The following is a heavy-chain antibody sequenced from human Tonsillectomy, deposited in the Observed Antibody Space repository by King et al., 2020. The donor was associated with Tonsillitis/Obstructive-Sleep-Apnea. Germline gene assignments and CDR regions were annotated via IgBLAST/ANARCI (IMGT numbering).Heavy chain of an antibody. D-gene: IGHD1-14*01. Sequence: EVQLVESGGGLVQPGGSLRLSCAASGFTFSDHYMDWVRQAPGKGLEWVGRTRNKAHSYTTEYAASVKGRFTISRDDSENSLYLQMNSLKTEDTAVYYWARVRTSSPVYNLDYWGQGTLVTVSS. V-gene: IGHV3-72*01. J-gene: IGHJ4*02. CDR1: GFTFSDHY. CDR3: ARVRTSSPVYNLDY. CDR2: TRNKAHSYTT.